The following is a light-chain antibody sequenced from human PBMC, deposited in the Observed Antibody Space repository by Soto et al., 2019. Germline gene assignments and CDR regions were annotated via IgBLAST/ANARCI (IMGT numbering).Light chain of an antibody. J-gene: IGKJ5*01. CDR2: GIS. CDR3: QQYSKWPIT. Sequence: EMVMTQSPAILSVSPGESATLSCRASQSVNSNYLAWYQQHPGQPPRLLIYGISTRATGIPARFSGSGSGTEFSLTISSLQAEDFEVYYCQQYSKWPITFGQGTRLEIQ. V-gene: IGKV3-15*01. CDR1: QSVNSN.